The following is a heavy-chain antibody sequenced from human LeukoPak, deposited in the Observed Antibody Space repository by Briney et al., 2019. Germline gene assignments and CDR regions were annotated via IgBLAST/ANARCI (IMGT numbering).Heavy chain of an antibody. CDR1: GFTFDDYA. Sequence: PGGSLRRYCAASGFTFDDYAMHWVRQAPGKGLEWVSGISWNSGSIGYADSVKGRFTISRDNAKNSLYLQMNSLRAEDTALYYCAKDRGYDYVWGSFDYWGQGTLVTVSS. J-gene: IGHJ4*02. D-gene: IGHD3-16*01. CDR2: ISWNSGSI. V-gene: IGHV3-9*01. CDR3: AKDRGYDYVWGSFDY.